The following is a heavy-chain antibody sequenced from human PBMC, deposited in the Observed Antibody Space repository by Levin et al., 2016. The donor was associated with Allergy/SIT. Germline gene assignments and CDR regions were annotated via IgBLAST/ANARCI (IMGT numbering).Heavy chain of an antibody. CDR3: ARDSRIQLWGGHY. CDR2: IIPIFGTA. J-gene: IGHJ4*02. D-gene: IGHD5-18*01. V-gene: IGHV1-69*01. Sequence: WVRQAPGQGLEWMGGIIPIFGTANYAQKFQGRVTITADESTSTAYMELSSLRSEDTAVYYCARDSRIQLWGGHYWGQGTLVTVSS.